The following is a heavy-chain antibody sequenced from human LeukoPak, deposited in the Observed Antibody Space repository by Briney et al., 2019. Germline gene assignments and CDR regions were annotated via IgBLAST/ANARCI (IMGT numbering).Heavy chain of an antibody. CDR3: ARDSAHIHEVRFFGY. V-gene: IGHV4-38-2*02. CDR2: IYHSGST. J-gene: IGHJ4*02. Sequence: SETLSLTCTVSGYSISSGYYWGWIRQPPGKGLEWTGSIYHSGSTYYNPSLKSRVTISVDTSKNQFSLKLSSVTAADTAVYYCARDSAHIHEVRFFGYWGQGTLVTVSS. CDR1: GYSISSGYY. D-gene: IGHD3-3*01.